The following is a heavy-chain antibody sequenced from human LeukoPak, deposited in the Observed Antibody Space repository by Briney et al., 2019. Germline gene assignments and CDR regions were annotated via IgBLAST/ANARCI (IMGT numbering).Heavy chain of an antibody. V-gene: IGHV3-30-3*01. CDR1: GFSFSSYS. Sequence: GGSLRLSCVASGFSFSSYSIHCVRQAPGKGLEWVAVISYDGSNKYYADSVKGRFTISRDNSKNTLYLQMNSLRAEDTAVYYCARDLGSSSALDYWGQGTLVTVSS. CDR3: ARDLGSSSALDY. D-gene: IGHD6-13*01. J-gene: IGHJ4*02. CDR2: ISYDGSNK.